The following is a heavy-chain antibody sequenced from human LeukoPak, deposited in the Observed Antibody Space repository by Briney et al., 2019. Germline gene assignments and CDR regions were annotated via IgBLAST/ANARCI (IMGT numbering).Heavy chain of an antibody. D-gene: IGHD2-2*01. CDR3: AREGYCSSTSCYAENWFDP. CDR2: IYTSGST. Sequence: SETLSLTCTVSGGSISSYYWSWIRQPAGKGLEWIGRIYTSGSTNYNPSLQSRVTMSVDTSKNQFSLKLSSVTAADTAVYYCAREGYCSSTSCYAENWFDPWGQGTLVTVSS. CDR1: GGSISSYY. J-gene: IGHJ5*02. V-gene: IGHV4-4*07.